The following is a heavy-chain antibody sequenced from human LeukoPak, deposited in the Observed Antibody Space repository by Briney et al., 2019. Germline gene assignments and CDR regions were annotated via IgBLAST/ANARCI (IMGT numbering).Heavy chain of an antibody. CDR2: MSTSDSPI. V-gene: IGHV3-11*04. J-gene: IGHJ4*02. CDR3: ARAVTLLWLGELFDY. CDR1: GFTFSDYY. Sequence: GGSLRLSCAASGFTFSDYYMSWIRQASGKGLEWVSYMSTSDSPIYYTDSVKGRFTISRDNAKNSLYLQMNSLRASDTAVYYCARAVTLLWLGELFDYWGQGTLVTVSP. D-gene: IGHD3-10*01.